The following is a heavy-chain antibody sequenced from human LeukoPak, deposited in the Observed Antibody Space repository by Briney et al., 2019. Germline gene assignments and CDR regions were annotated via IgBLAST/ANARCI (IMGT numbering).Heavy chain of an antibody. V-gene: IGHV5-51*01. CDR2: IYPGDSDT. D-gene: IGHD3-10*01. CDR1: GYTFANFW. Sequence: GESLKISCQGSGYTFANFWIAWVRQMPGKGLEWMGIIYPGDSDTRYSPSFQGQVTISADKSINTAYLQWSSLQASDTATYYYYVDVWGKGTTVTVSS. CDR3: YVDV. J-gene: IGHJ6*04.